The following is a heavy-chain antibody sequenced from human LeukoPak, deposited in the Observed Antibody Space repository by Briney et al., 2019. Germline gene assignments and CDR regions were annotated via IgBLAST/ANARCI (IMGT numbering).Heavy chain of an antibody. CDR1: GGSISSYY. V-gene: IGHV4-59*01. Sequence: SETLSLTCTVSGGSISSYYWSWIRQPPGKGLEWIGYIYYSGSTNYNPSLKSRVTISVDTSKNQFSLKLSSVTAADTAVYYCAREVSTGWFDPWGQGTLVTVSS. CDR2: IYYSGST. CDR3: AREVSTGWFDP. J-gene: IGHJ5*02.